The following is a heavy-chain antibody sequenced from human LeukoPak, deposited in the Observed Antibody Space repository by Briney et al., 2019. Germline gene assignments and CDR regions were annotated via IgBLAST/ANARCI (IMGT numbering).Heavy chain of an antibody. Sequence: ASVKVSCKASGYTFTGYYMHWVRQAPGQGLEWMGWINPNSGATNCAQKFQGRVTMTRDTSISTAYMELSRLRSDDTAVYYCARANTIHGSGPSGGYWGQGTLVTVSS. CDR1: GYTFTGYY. J-gene: IGHJ4*02. CDR2: INPNSGAT. V-gene: IGHV1-2*02. CDR3: ARANTIHGSGPSGGY. D-gene: IGHD3-10*01.